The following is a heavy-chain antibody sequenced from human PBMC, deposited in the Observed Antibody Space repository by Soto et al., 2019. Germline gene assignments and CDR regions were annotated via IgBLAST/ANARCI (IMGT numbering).Heavy chain of an antibody. J-gene: IGHJ4*02. CDR1: GYTFTSYA. Sequence: ASVRGSCKASGYTFTSYAMHWVRQAPGQRLEWMGWINAGNGNTKYSQKFQGRVTITRDTSASTAYMELSSLRSEDTAVYYCARGLNGYLHYFDYWGQGTPVTV. D-gene: IGHD5-18*01. CDR2: INAGNGNT. V-gene: IGHV1-3*01. CDR3: ARGLNGYLHYFDY.